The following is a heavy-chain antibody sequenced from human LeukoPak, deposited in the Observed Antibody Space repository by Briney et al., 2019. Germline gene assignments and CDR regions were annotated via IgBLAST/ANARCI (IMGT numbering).Heavy chain of an antibody. J-gene: IGHJ4*02. Sequence: GGSLRSSCAASGFTFSSYAMHWVRQAPGKGLEWVAVISYDGSNKYYADSVKGRFTISRDNSKNTLYLQMNSLRAEDTAVYHCARDLSPLLRYFDWYFDYWGQGTLVTVSS. D-gene: IGHD3-9*01. CDR1: GFTFSSYA. V-gene: IGHV3-30-3*01. CDR3: ARDLSPLLRYFDWYFDY. CDR2: ISYDGSNK.